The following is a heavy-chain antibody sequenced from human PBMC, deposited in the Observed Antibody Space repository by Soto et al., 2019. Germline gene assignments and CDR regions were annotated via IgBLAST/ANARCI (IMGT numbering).Heavy chain of an antibody. J-gene: IGHJ3*02. CDR3: ARQGGYNDRHAFDI. CDR2: ISYSGKT. V-gene: IGHV4-59*08. CDR1: GDSFSNYY. D-gene: IGHD3-22*01. Sequence: VQLQESGPGLVKPSGTLSLTCTVSGDSFSNYYWTWIRQPPGKGPEWIGYISYSGKTNYNPSLKSRVTISVDTSKNQFSLNLSSVTVADTAVYYCARQGGYNDRHAFDIWGQGTMVTVSS.